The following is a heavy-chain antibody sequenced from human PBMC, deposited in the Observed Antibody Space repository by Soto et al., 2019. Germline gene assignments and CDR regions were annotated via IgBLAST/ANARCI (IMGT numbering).Heavy chain of an antibody. CDR1: GFSLSTSGAA. CDR3: AHRATMTIFGLIIDNGIWFDP. CDR2: IYWDGDK. J-gene: IGHJ5*02. V-gene: IGHV2-5*02. Sequence: QINLIESGPTLVKPTQTLTLTCTFSGFSLSTSGAAVGWVRQPPGRALEWLALIYWDGDKRYNASLGNRLTITKDPSMNQVVLTLTNVDPPDTATYYCAHRATMTIFGLIIDNGIWFDPWGQGTRVIVSS. D-gene: IGHD3-3*01.